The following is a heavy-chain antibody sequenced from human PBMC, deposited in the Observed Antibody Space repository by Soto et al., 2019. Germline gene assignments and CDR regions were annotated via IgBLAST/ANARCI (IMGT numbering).Heavy chain of an antibody. V-gene: IGHV4-31*03. CDR3: ARSPAPYTSRWFDP. CDR2: IYYSGST. Sequence: TLSLTCIVSGGSISNGVYYWSWIRQHPGKGLEWIGYIYYSGSTYYNPSLKSRVSLSLDTSKNVFSLQLSSVTAADTAVYYCARSPAPYTSRWFDPWGQGTLVTVSS. D-gene: IGHD6-13*01. J-gene: IGHJ5*02. CDR1: GGSISNGVYY.